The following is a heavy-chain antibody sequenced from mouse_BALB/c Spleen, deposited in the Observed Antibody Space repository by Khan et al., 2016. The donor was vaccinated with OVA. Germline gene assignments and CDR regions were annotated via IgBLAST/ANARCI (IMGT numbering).Heavy chain of an antibody. Sequence: QIQLVQSGPELKKPGETVKISCKASGYTFTNYGMNWVKQAPGKGLKWMGWINTNTGEPTYAEEFKGRFAFSLETSASTAYLQINNLKNEDTATYVCARGGIRRNGYAMDNWGQGTSVTVSS. J-gene: IGHJ4*01. CDR1: GYTFTNYG. D-gene: IGHD2-12*01. CDR3: ARGGIRRNGYAMDN. CDR2: INTNTGEP. V-gene: IGHV9-3*02.